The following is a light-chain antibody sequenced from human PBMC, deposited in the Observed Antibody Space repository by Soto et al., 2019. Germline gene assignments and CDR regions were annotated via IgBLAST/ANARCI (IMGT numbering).Light chain of an antibody. V-gene: IGKV4-1*01. CDR1: QSVLYSSNNKNY. CDR3: QQYYSPPVT. CDR2: WAS. J-gene: IGKJ4*01. Sequence: DIVMTQSPDSLAVSLGERATNNCKSSQSVLYSSNNKNYLAWYQQKPGQPPKLLIYWASTRQFGVPDRFSGSGSGTDFTLIISSLQAEDVGIYYCQQYYSPPVTFGGGTKVEIK.